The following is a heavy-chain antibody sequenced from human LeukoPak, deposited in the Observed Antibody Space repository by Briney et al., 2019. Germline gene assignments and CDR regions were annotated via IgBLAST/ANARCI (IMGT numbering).Heavy chain of an antibody. V-gene: IGHV7-4-1*02. D-gene: IGHD2-8*01. CDR3: ASFFCTSALCYYLDY. J-gene: IGHJ4*02. CDR2: INTNTGNP. Sequence: ASVKVSCKASGYSFTGYYMHWVRQAPGQGLEWMGWINTNTGNPTYAQGFTGRFVFSLDTSDNTAYLQISSLQAEDTAVYSCASFFCTSALCYYLDYWGQGTLVTVSS. CDR1: GYSFTGYY.